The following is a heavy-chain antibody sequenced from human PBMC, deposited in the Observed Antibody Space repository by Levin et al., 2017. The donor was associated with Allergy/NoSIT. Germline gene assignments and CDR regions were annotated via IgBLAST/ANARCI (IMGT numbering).Heavy chain of an antibody. Sequence: ASGPTLVKPTQTLTLTCTFSEFSLSTSGMCVSWIRQPPGKALEWLARIDGDGDRFYSTPLRTRVTISKDTSKNQVVLTMTNMDPADTATYYCARTREGSNWFDPWGPGILVTVSS. J-gene: IGHJ5*02. CDR2: IDGDGDR. CDR3: ARTREGSNWFDP. CDR1: EFSLSTSGMC. V-gene: IGHV2-70*17. D-gene: IGHD5-24*01.